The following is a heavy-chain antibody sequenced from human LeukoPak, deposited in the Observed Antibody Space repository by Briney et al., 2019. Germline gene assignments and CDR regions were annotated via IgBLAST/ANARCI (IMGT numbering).Heavy chain of an antibody. V-gene: IGHV3-7*03. CDR1: GFTVSSNY. Sequence: PGGSLRLPCAASGFTVSSNYMSWVRQAPGKGLEWVANIKQDGSEKYYVDSVKGRFTISRDNAKNSLYLQMNSLRAEDTAVYYCSKRKDFDYWGQGTLVTVSS. CDR3: SKRKDFDY. CDR2: IKQDGSEK. D-gene: IGHD5-24*01. J-gene: IGHJ4*02.